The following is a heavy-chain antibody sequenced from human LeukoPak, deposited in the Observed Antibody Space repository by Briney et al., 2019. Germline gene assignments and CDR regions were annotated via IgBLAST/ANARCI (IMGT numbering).Heavy chain of an antibody. CDR2: MNPNSGNT. Sequence: ASVKVSCKASGYTFTSYDINWVRQATGQGLEWMGWMNPNSGNTGYAQKFQGRVTMTRDTSTSTAYMELRSLRSDDTAVYYCARGGGSYDSSGTYWGQGTLVTVSS. V-gene: IGHV1-8*01. J-gene: IGHJ4*02. CDR3: ARGGGSYDSSGTY. CDR1: GYTFTSYD. D-gene: IGHD3-22*01.